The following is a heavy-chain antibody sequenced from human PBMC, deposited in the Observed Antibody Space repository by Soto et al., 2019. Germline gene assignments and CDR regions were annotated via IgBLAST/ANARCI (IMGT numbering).Heavy chain of an antibody. CDR2: IGKAGDT. Sequence: EVQLVESGGGLVQPGGSLRLSCAASGFTFSNYDMHWVRQGRGKGLEWVSGIGKAGDTYYVGSVRGRFTTSRENAKNSLELQMNGLRAGDTAVYYCARGAATGFDYWGQGSLVTVSS. D-gene: IGHD6-13*01. CDR1: GFTFSNYD. CDR3: ARGAATGFDY. J-gene: IGHJ4*02. V-gene: IGHV3-13*04.